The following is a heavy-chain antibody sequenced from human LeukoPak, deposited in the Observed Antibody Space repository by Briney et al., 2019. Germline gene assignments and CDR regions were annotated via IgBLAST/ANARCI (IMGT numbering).Heavy chain of an antibody. CDR2: ISYDGSNK. V-gene: IGHV3-30*18. J-gene: IGHJ4*02. CDR3: AKDGGVLRYFDWLPGGY. D-gene: IGHD3-9*01. Sequence: GGSLRLSCAASGFTFSSYGMHWVRQAPGKGLEWVAVISYDGSNKYYADSVKGRFTISRDNSKNTLYLQMNSLRAEDTAVYYCAKDGGVLRYFDWLPGGYWGQGTLVTVSS. CDR1: GFTFSSYG.